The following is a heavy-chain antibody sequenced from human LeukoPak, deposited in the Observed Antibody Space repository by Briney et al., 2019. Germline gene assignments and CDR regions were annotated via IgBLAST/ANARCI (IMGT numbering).Heavy chain of an antibody. J-gene: IGHJ4*02. CDR2: ISSSSSYI. V-gene: IGHV3-21*01. CDR3: ARPSSIAALDY. D-gene: IGHD6-6*01. CDR1: GFTFSSYT. Sequence: VGSLRLSCAASGFTFSSYTMNWVRQAPGKGLEWVSSISSSSSYIYYADSVKGRFTISRDNAKNSLYLQMNSLRAEDTAVYYCARPSSIAALDYWGQGTLVTVSS.